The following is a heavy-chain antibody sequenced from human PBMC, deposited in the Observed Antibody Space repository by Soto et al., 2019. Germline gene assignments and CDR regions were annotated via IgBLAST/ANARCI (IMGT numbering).Heavy chain of an antibody. J-gene: IGHJ4*02. Sequence: QITLKESGPTLVKPTQTLTLTCTFSGFSLSTSGVGVGWIRQPPGKALEWLALIYWDDDKRYSPSLKSRLTIPKDTTKNQVVLTMTNMDPVDTDTYYCATSSGYYRDFDYGGQGTLVTVSP. CDR2: IYWDDDK. CDR1: GFSLSTSGVG. CDR3: ATSSGYYRDFDY. D-gene: IGHD3-22*01. V-gene: IGHV2-5*02.